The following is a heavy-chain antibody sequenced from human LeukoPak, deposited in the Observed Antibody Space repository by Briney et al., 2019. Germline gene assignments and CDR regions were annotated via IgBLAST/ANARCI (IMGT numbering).Heavy chain of an antibody. Sequence: ASVKVSCKASGGTFSSYAISWVRQAPGQGLEWMGGIIPILGTANYAQKFQGRVTITADESTSTAYMELSSLRSEDTAVYYCARSQDIVVVPAADEHYYYYGMDVWGQGTTVTVSS. V-gene: IGHV1-69*01. J-gene: IGHJ6*02. CDR3: ARSQDIVVVPAADEHYYYYGMDV. CDR1: GGTFSSYA. CDR2: IIPILGTA. D-gene: IGHD2-2*01.